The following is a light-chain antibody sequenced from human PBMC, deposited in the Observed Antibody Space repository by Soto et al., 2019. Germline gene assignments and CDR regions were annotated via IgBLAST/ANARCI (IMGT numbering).Light chain of an antibody. J-gene: IGLJ2*01. CDR3: QSYYSSLSGHVV. CDR2: GNS. CDR1: SSNIGAGYD. V-gene: IGLV1-40*01. Sequence: QSVLTQPPSVSGAPGQRVTISCTGSSSNIGAGYDVHWYQQLPGTAPKLLIYGNSNRPSGVPDRFSGSKTGTSASLAITGLQAEDDADYYCQSYYSSLSGHVVFGGGTKVTVL.